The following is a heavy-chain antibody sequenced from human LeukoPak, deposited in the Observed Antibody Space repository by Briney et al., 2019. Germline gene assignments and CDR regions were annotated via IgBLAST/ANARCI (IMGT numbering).Heavy chain of an antibody. V-gene: IGHV3-30-3*01. CDR2: ISYDGSNK. D-gene: IGHD3-22*01. Sequence: GGSLRLSCAASGFTFSSYAMHWVRQAPGKGLEWVAVISYDGSNKYYADSVKGRFTISRDSSKNTLYLQMNSLRAEDTAVYYCARDHDSSGYYYVLPSWCDYWGQGTLVTVSS. CDR3: ARDHDSSGYYYVLPSWCDY. CDR1: GFTFSSYA. J-gene: IGHJ4*02.